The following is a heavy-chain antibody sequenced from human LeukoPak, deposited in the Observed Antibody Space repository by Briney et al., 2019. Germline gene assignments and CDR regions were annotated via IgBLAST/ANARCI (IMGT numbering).Heavy chain of an antibody. CDR3: AKHCPGFWSVYFDY. Sequence: SETLSLTCTVSGGSISSSSYYWGWIRQPPGKGLEWIVSNYYSGSTYYNPSLKSRVTISVDTSNNLLSLKQSSMSAAVTAVYHCAKHCPGFWSVYFDYWGQGTLVTVSS. D-gene: IGHD3-3*01. CDR2: NYYSGST. J-gene: IGHJ4*02. CDR1: GGSISSSSYY. V-gene: IGHV4-39*01.